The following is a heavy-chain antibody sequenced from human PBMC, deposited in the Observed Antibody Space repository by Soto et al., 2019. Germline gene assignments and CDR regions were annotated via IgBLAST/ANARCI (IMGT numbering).Heavy chain of an antibody. D-gene: IGHD5-18*01. CDR1: GFTFSSYA. CDR2: ISGSGGST. CDR3: AKDLERYSYGHQSTYFDY. V-gene: IGHV3-23*01. Sequence: GGSLRLSCAASGFTFSSYAMSWVRQAPGKGLEWVSAISGSGGSTYYADSVKGRFTISRDNSKNTLYLQMNSLRAEDTAVYYCAKDLERYSYGHQSTYFDYWGQGTLVTVSA. J-gene: IGHJ4*02.